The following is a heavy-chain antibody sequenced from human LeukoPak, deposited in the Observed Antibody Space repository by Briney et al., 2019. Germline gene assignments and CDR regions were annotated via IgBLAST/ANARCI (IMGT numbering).Heavy chain of an antibody. D-gene: IGHD1-14*01. CDR2: ISVGKGDS. Sequence: GASVKVSCKASGYTFTSYAMNWVRQAPGQSLEWMGWISVGKGDSKCSQEFQGRVTLTRDTSATTAYLEVSSLRPEDMAVYYCARERGIRDAFDFWGQGTMVTVSS. V-gene: IGHV1-3*03. J-gene: IGHJ3*01. CDR3: ARERGIRDAFDF. CDR1: GYTFTSYA.